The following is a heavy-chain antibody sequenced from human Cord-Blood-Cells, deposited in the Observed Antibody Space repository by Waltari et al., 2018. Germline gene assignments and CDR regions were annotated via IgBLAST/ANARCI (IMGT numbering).Heavy chain of an antibody. D-gene: IGHD3-3*01. J-gene: IGHJ4*02. V-gene: IGHV4-39*01. CDR3: ARGNVLRFLEWLLPLDY. Sequence: QLQLQESGPGLVKPSETLSLTCTVSGGSISSSSYYWGWFRQPPGKGLEWIGSISYSGSTYYNPSLKGRVTRSVDTSKNQFSLKLSSVTAADTAVYYCARGNVLRFLEWLLPLDYWGQGTLVTVSS. CDR1: GGSISSSSYY. CDR2: ISYSGST.